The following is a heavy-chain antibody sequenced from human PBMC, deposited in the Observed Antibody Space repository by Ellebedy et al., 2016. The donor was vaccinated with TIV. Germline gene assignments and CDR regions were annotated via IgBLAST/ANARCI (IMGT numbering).Heavy chain of an antibody. D-gene: IGHD3-10*01. CDR3: ARGRVRRLYVPYYYGMDV. CDR2: IYYSGST. J-gene: IGHJ6*02. V-gene: IGHV4-61*05. CDR1: GGSISSSSYY. Sequence: MLSETLSLTCTVSGGSISSSSYYWGWIRQPPGKGLEWIGYIYYSGSTNYNPSLKSRVTISVDTSKNQFTLKLSSVTAADTAVYYCARGRVRRLYVPYYYGMDVWGQGTTVTVSS.